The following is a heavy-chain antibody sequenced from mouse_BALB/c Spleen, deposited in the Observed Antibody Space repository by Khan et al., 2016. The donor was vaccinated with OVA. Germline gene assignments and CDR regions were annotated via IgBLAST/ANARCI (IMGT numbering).Heavy chain of an antibody. V-gene: IGHV3-5*02. CDR3: ARDYGSLCGFFDD. CDR2: IYYSGTV. D-gene: IGHD1-1*01. J-gene: IGHJ1*01. CDR1: GISITSGNYR. Sequence: EVQLQESGPGLVKPSQTVSLTCTVTGISITSGNYRWSWIRQFPGNKLEWIGNIYYSGTVTYNPSLTSRPTITSDTSKNQFFLEMNSLTAEDTATYYCARDYGSLCGFFDDWGAGTTVTVSS.